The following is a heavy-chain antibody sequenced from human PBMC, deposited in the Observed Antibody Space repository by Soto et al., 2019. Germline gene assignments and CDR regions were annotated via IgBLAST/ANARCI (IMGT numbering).Heavy chain of an antibody. CDR3: ARDGTVTTVFSYYYFGLGV. J-gene: IGHJ6*02. D-gene: IGHD4-17*01. CDR1: GYTFSNYG. Sequence: QVQLVQSGAEVKKPGASVKVSCKASGYTFSNYGISWVRQAPGQGLEWMGWISAYDGTTNYAQKLQDRVTMTTDTSTSTAYMELRSLRSDDTAVYYCARDGTVTTVFSYYYFGLGVWGQGTTVSVSS. CDR2: ISAYDGTT. V-gene: IGHV1-18*01.